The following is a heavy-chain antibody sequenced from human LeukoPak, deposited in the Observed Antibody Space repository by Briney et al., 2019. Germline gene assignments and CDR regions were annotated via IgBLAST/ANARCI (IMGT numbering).Heavy chain of an antibody. CDR1: GYSFTNYW. Sequence: KDGEPLKTSCKGAGYSFTNYWIGWVRQMPGKGLEGVGIIYPGDSETRYSPSFQGQVTISADKSITTAYLHWSSLKASDTAMYYCARPGRDGGYSYGFDYWGQGTLVTVSS. CDR3: ARPGRDGGYSYGFDY. V-gene: IGHV5-51*01. CDR2: IYPGDSET. D-gene: IGHD5-18*01. J-gene: IGHJ4*02.